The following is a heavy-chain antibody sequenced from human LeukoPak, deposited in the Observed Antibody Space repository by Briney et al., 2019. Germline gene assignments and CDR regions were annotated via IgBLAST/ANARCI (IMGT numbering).Heavy chain of an antibody. D-gene: IGHD7-27*01. CDR1: GFTFSSYS. Sequence: GGSLRLSCAASGFTFSSYSMNWVRQAPGKGLEWVSSISSSSYIYYADSVKGRFTISRDNAKNSLYLQMNSLRAEDTAVYYCAREKLGTCAFDIWGQGTMVTVSS. CDR3: AREKLGTCAFDI. CDR2: ISSSSYI. V-gene: IGHV3-21*01. J-gene: IGHJ3*02.